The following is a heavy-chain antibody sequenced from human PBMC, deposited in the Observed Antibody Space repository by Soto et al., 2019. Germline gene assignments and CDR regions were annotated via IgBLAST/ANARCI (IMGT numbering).Heavy chain of an antibody. CDR2: IYYSGST. V-gene: IGHV4-31*03. Sequence: QVQLQESGPGLVKPSQTLSLTCTVSGGSISSGGYYWSWIRQHPGKGLEWIGYIYYSGSTYYNPSLKSRVTISVDTSMNQFSLKLSSVTAADTAVYYCARDRYCSGGSCYGYFQHWGQGTLVTVSS. J-gene: IGHJ1*01. D-gene: IGHD2-15*01. CDR1: GGSISSGGYY. CDR3: ARDRYCSGGSCYGYFQH.